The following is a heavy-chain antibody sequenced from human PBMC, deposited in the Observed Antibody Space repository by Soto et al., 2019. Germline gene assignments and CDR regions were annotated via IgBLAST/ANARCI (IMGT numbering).Heavy chain of an antibody. Sequence: SVKVSCKASGGTFSSYTISWVRQAPGQGLEWMGRIIPILGIANYAQKFQGRVTITADKSTSTAYMELSSLRSEDTAVYYCARTLTTVTNYYYYYMDVWGKGTTVTVSS. CDR1: GGTFSSYT. D-gene: IGHD4-4*01. CDR2: IIPILGIA. V-gene: IGHV1-69*02. J-gene: IGHJ6*03. CDR3: ARTLTTVTNYYYYYMDV.